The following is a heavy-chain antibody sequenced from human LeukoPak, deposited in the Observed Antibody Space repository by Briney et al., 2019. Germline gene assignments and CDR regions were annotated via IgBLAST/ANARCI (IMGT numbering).Heavy chain of an antibody. CDR3: AKDLSLSVGDYYYYYMDV. CDR1: GFTFSSYA. CDR2: ISSSGGTT. Sequence: GGSLRLSCAASGFTFSSYAMSWVRQAPGKGLEWVSAISSSGGTTYYADSAKGRFTISRDDSKNTLYLQMNSLRAEDTAVYYCAKDLSLSVGDYYYYYMDVWSKGTTVTVSS. D-gene: IGHD3-3*01. J-gene: IGHJ6*03. V-gene: IGHV3-23*01.